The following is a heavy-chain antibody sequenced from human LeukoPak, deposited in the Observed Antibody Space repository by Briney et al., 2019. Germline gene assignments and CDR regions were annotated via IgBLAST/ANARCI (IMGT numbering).Heavy chain of an antibody. D-gene: IGHD3-22*01. J-gene: IGHJ4*02. V-gene: IGHV3-66*01. CDR2: IYSGGST. CDR3: AKTTQITMIFGPQLDY. Sequence: GGSLRLSCAASGFTVSSNYMSWVRQAPGKGLEWVSVIYSGGSTYYADSVKGRFTISRDNSKNTLYLQMNSLRAEDTAVYYCAKTTQITMIFGPQLDYWGQGTLVTVSS. CDR1: GFTVSSNY.